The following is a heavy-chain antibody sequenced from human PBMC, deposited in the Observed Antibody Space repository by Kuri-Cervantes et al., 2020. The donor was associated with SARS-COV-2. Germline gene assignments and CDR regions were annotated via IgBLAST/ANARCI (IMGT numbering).Heavy chain of an antibody. CDR3: ARGRQWLVLGNGSIDY. CDR2: ISSSGSYI. D-gene: IGHD6-19*01. V-gene: IGHV3-21*01. CDR1: GFTFSSYS. J-gene: IGHJ4*02. Sequence: GGSLRLSCAASGFTFSSYSMNWVRQAPGKGLEWVSSISSSGSYIYYADSVKGRFTISRDNAKNSLYLQMNSLRAEDTAVYYCARGRQWLVLGNGSIDYWGQGTLVTVSS.